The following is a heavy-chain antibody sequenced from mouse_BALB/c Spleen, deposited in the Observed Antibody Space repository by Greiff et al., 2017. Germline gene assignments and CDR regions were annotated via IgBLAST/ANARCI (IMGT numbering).Heavy chain of an antibody. V-gene: IGHV2-6-7*01. CDR1: GFSLTGYG. Sequence: VQLVESGPGLVAPSQSLSITCTVSGFSLTGYGVNWVRQPPGKGLEWLGMIWGDGSTDYNSALKSRLSISKDNSKSQVFLKMNSLQTDDTARYYCAREGSYSYWYFDVWGAGTTVTVSS. J-gene: IGHJ1*01. D-gene: IGHD1-1*02. CDR3: AREGSYSYWYFDV. CDR2: IWGDGST.